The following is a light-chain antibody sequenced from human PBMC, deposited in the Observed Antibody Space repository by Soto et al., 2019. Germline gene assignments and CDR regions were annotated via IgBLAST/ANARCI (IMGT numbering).Light chain of an antibody. CDR2: EDN. CDR3: QAWDSSTVV. Sequence: SYELIQSPSVSVSPGQTATITCSGDKVGNKYACWYQQKPGQSPVLVIYEDNKRPSGITGRFSGSNSGNTATLTISGTQAVDEADYYCQAWDSSTVVFGGGTKLTVL. V-gene: IGLV3-1*01. CDR1: KVGNKY. J-gene: IGLJ2*01.